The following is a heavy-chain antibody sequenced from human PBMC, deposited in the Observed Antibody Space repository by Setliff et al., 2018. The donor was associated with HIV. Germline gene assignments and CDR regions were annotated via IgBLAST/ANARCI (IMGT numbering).Heavy chain of an antibody. J-gene: IGHJ4*02. CDR2: IYYSGST. CDR1: GGSIISGDHY. V-gene: IGHV4-30-4*02. D-gene: IGHD2-8*01. CDR3: AHKGPDALREDFDY. Sequence: SETLSLTCTVSGGSIISGDHYWSWIRQPPGKGLEWIDYIYYSGSTNYNPSLGRRLTITKDTSKNQVVLIMTNMDPLDTATYFCAHKGPDALREDFDYWGQGTLVTVSS.